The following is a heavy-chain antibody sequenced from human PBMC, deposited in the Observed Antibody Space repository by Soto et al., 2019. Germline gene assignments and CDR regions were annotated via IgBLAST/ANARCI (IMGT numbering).Heavy chain of an antibody. Sequence: GGSLRLSCAASGFTFGNYGMHWVRQAPGKGLEWVALIWSDGNNKYYADSVKGRFTISRDNSKNTQSLQMNSLRAEDTAVYYCATPRSTSYYYGMDVWGQGTTVTVSS. V-gene: IGHV3-33*01. CDR1: GFTFGNYG. J-gene: IGHJ6*02. CDR3: ATPRSTSYYYGMDV. D-gene: IGHD2-2*01. CDR2: IWSDGNNK.